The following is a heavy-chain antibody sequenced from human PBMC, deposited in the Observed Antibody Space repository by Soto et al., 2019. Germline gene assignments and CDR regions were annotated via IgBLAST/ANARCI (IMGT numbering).Heavy chain of an antibody. Sequence: QVQLVQSGAEVKKPGSSVKVSCKASRGTFSSYAISWVRQAPGQGLEWMGGIIPIFGTANYAQKFQGRVTITADKSTSTAYMELSSLRSEDTAVYYCARKGNPYYYDSSGYSPYWYFDLWGRGTLVTVSS. CDR3: ARKGNPYYYDSSGYSPYWYFDL. D-gene: IGHD3-22*01. V-gene: IGHV1-69*06. J-gene: IGHJ2*01. CDR1: RGTFSSYA. CDR2: IIPIFGTA.